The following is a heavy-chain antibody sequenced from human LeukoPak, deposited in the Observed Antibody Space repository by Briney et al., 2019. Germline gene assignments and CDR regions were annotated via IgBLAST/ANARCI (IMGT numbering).Heavy chain of an antibody. Sequence: ASVKVSCKVSGYTLTELSMHWVRQAPGKGLEWMGGFDPEDGETIYAQKFPGRVTMTEDTSTDTAYMELSSLRSEDTAVYYCAIQQWLVRGYYYYYMDVWGKGTTVTISS. D-gene: IGHD6-19*01. CDR2: FDPEDGET. J-gene: IGHJ6*03. V-gene: IGHV1-24*01. CDR3: AIQQWLVRGYYYYYMDV. CDR1: GYTLTELS.